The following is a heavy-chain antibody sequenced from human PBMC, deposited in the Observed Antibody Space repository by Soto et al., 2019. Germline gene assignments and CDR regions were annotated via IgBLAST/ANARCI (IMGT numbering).Heavy chain of an antibody. J-gene: IGHJ4*02. CDR2: IGFNTNNI. D-gene: IGHD7-27*01. CDR3: ARWGTTSFDY. CDR1: GFTFSTYI. Sequence: GGSLRLSCAASGFTFSTYIISWVRQAPGKGLEWVSVIGFNTNNIYYADSVKGRFTISRDNAKNSVYLQMNNLKDEDTAVYYCARWGTTSFDYWGQGTLVTVSS. V-gene: IGHV3-21*01.